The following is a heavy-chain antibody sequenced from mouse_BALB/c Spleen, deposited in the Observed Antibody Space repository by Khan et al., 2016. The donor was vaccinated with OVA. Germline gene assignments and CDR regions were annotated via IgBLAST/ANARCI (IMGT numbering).Heavy chain of an antibody. Sequence: EVKLLESGPGLVKPSQSLSLTCTVTGYSITSGYGWNWIRQFPGNKLEWMGYISYSGSTNYNQYLKSQITINRDTSKNHFFLQFNSVTTEYTATYYCARTARIKYWGQGTTLTVSS. CDR1: GYSITSGYG. CDR2: ISYSGST. V-gene: IGHV3-2*02. J-gene: IGHJ2*01. D-gene: IGHD1-2*01. CDR3: ARTARIKY.